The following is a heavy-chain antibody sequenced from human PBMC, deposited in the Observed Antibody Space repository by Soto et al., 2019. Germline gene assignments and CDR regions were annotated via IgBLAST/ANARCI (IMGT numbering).Heavy chain of an antibody. V-gene: IGHV5-51*01. CDR2: IYPADSDT. J-gene: IGHJ4*02. Sequence: GYTLTISFPPYGYNFPIYWIAWVRQLPGKGLEWMGVIYPADSDTRYSPSFQGQVTISADKSTGVAYLQWSSLKASDTAMYYCARPEGRYFYDARGYYSHWGQGTLVTVSS. D-gene: IGHD3-22*01. CDR1: GYNFPIYW. CDR3: ARPEGRYFYDARGYYSH.